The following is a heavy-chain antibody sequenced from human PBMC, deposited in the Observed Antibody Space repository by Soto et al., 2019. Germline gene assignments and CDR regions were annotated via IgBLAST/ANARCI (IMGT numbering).Heavy chain of an antibody. Sequence: ASVKVSCKASGYTFTSYYMHWVRQAPGQGLEWMGIINPSGGSTSYAQKFQGRVTMTRDTSTSTVYMELSSLRSEDTAVYYRAGAARPGSNWFDPWGQGTLVTVS. CDR2: INPSGGST. J-gene: IGHJ5*02. CDR1: GYTFTSYY. CDR3: AGAARPGSNWFDP. V-gene: IGHV1-46*01. D-gene: IGHD6-6*01.